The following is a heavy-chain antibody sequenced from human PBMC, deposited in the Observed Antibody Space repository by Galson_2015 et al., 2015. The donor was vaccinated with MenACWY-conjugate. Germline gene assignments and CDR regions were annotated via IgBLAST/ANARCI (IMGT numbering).Heavy chain of an antibody. J-gene: IGHJ6*02. CDR1: GDSISNGGYY. CDR3: ANFRAAVLGKGYYYYGVDL. V-gene: IGHV4-31*03. CDR2: ISYTGRS. Sequence: TLSLTCSVSGDSISNGGYYWSWIRQLPGKGLEWLGYISYTGRSSYSPSLKSRLSRSLETSNNHFSLRLGSVTAADTAVYYCANFRAAVLGKGYYYYGVDLWGQGTTVTVSS. D-gene: IGHD1-1*01.